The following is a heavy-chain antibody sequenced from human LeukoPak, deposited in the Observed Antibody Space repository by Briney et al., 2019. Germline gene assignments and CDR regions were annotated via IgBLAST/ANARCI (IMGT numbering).Heavy chain of an antibody. D-gene: IGHD2-2*02. CDR3: ARVPDRSSTSCYTDDAFDI. J-gene: IGHJ3*02. Sequence: AGGSLRLSCAASGFTVSSNYMSWVRQAPGKGLEWVSVIYSGGSTYYADSVKGRFTISRDNSKNTLYLQMNSLRAEDTAVYYCARVPDRSSTSCYTDDAFDIWGQGTMVTVSS. CDR2: IYSGGST. V-gene: IGHV3-66*02. CDR1: GFTVSSNY.